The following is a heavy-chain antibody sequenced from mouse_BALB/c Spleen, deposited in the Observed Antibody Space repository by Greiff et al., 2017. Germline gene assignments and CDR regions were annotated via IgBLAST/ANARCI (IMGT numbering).Heavy chain of an antibody. CDR1: GYNFTSYW. D-gene: IGHD2-12*01. V-gene: IGHV1-55*01. CDR2: IYPGSGST. Sequence: VQLQQPGAELVKPGTSVKLSCKASGYNFTSYWINWVKLRPGQGLEWIGEIYPGSGSTNYNEKFKSKATLTVDTSSSTAYMQLSSLASEDSALSSCARGDGCYAAMDYWGQGTSVTVSS. CDR3: ARGDGCYAAMDY. J-gene: IGHJ4*01.